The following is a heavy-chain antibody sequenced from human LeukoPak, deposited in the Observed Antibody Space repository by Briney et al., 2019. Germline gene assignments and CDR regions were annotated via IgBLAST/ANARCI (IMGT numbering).Heavy chain of an antibody. J-gene: IGHJ4*02. CDR1: GFRFSDYY. Sequence: GGSLRLSCTASGFRFSDYYMSWIRQTQGNGLEWISYISGSTSSNYTAYSDSVKGRFTISRDNAKNSLYLQMKNLRPEDTAIYYCARLSGDYWGQGILVSVSS. D-gene: IGHD2/OR15-2a*01. CDR2: ISGSTSSN. CDR3: ARLSGDY. V-gene: IGHV3-11*06.